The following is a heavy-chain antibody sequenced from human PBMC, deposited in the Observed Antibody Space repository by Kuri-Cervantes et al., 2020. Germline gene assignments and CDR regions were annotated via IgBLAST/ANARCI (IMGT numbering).Heavy chain of an antibody. V-gene: IGHV1-69*13. Sequence: SVKVSCKASGGTFSSYAISWVRQAPGQGLEWMGGIIPIFGTANYAQKFQGRVTITADESTSTAYMELSSLRSEDTAAYYCAVLWGHTVTEQGAFDIWGQGTMVTVSS. CDR3: AVLWGHTVTEQGAFDI. CDR2: IIPIFGTA. CDR1: GGTFSSYA. J-gene: IGHJ3*02. D-gene: IGHD4-17*01.